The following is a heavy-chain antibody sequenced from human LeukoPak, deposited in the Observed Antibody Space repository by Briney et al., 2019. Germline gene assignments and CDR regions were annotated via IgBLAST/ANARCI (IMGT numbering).Heavy chain of an antibody. J-gene: IGHJ4*02. CDR1: GFTFSPLG. Sequence: GGSLRLSCAASGFTFSPLGMNWVRQAPGRGLEWVSYISSGSSTTYYADSVKGRFTISRDNAKNTLYLQLNRLRAEDTAVYYCARGTGYSVVDYWGQGTLVTVSS. D-gene: IGHD5-18*01. CDR3: ARGTGYSVVDY. V-gene: IGHV3-48*04. CDR2: ISSGSSTT.